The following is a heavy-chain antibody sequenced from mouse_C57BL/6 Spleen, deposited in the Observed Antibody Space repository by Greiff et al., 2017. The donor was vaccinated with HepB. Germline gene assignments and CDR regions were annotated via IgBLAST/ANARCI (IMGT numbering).Heavy chain of an antibody. Sequence: EVMLVESGEGLVKPGGSLKLSCAASGFTFSSYAMSWVRQTPEKRLEWVAYISSGGDYIYYADTVKGRFTISRDNARNTLYLQMISLTSEDTAMYYCTRDPVSDYYFDYWGQGTTLTVSS. V-gene: IGHV5-9-1*02. CDR1: GFTFSSYA. J-gene: IGHJ2*01. D-gene: IGHD2-13*01. CDR2: ISSGGDYI. CDR3: TRDPVSDYYFDY.